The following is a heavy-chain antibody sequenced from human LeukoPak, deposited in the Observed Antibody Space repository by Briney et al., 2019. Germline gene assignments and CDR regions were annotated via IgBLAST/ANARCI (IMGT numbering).Heavy chain of an antibody. V-gene: IGHV3-21*01. D-gene: IGHD5-24*01. CDR1: GFTFSSYS. Sequence: GGSLRLSCAASGFTFSSYSMNWVRQAPGKGLEWVSSISSSSSYIYYADSVKGRFTISRDIAKNSLYLQMNSLRAEDTAVYYCAGASKAMATILPDYWGQGTLVTVSS. J-gene: IGHJ4*02. CDR3: AGASKAMATILPDY. CDR2: ISSSSSYI.